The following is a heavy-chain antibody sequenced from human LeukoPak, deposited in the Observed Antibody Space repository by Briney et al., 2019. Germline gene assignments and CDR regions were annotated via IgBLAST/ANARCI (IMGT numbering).Heavy chain of an antibody. CDR1: GFIFSDCY. Sequence: GGSLRLSCAASGFIFSDCYMSWIRQAPGKGLERVSYISSSGTTIYYADSVKGRFTISRDNAKNSLYLQMNILRAEDTAVYYCARGTSWSAFDIWGQGTMVTVSS. CDR2: ISSSGTTI. V-gene: IGHV3-11*01. CDR3: ARGTSWSAFDI. J-gene: IGHJ3*02. D-gene: IGHD2-2*01.